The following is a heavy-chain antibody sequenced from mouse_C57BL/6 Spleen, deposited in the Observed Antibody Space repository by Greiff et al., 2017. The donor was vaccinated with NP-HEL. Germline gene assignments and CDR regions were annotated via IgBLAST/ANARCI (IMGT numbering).Heavy chain of an antibody. CDR1: GFSLTSYG. Sequence: VQRVESGPGLVAPSQSLSITCTVSGFSLTSYGVDWVRQPPGKGLEWLGVIWGGGITNYNSALISRLSISKDNSKSQVFLKMNSLQTDDTAMYYCAKQNYGRGGYAMDYWGQGTSVTVSS. J-gene: IGHJ4*01. D-gene: IGHD1-1*01. CDR2: IWGGGIT. CDR3: AKQNYGRGGYAMDY. V-gene: IGHV2-9*01.